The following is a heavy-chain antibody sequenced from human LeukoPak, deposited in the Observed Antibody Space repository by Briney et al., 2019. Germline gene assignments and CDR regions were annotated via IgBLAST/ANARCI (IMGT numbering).Heavy chain of an antibody. J-gene: IGHJ4*02. CDR1: GFTFRSYG. CDR3: AIEDYIGPVDY. D-gene: IGHD4-11*01. V-gene: IGHV3-30*03. Sequence: PGRSLRLSCAASGFTFRSYGMHWVRQAPGKGLEWVTVISYDGSNKYYADSVKGRFTISRDNSKNTLYLQMNSLRAEDTAVYYCAIEDYIGPVDYWGQGTLVTVSS. CDR2: ISYDGSNK.